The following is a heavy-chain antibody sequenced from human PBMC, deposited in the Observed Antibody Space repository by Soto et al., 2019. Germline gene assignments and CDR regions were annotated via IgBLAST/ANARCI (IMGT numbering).Heavy chain of an antibody. J-gene: IGHJ3*02. CDR3: VKQLLSLIVVADAFDI. V-gene: IGHV3-23*01. D-gene: IGHD3-22*01. CDR1: EFTFSSYA. CDR2: ISGSGGST. Sequence: EVQLLESGGGLVQPGGSLRLSCAASEFTFSSYAMSWVRQAPGKGLEWVSAISGSGGSTHYADSVKGRFTISRDNSNNTVHLLMNNLRADDTALYYCVKQLLSLIVVADAFDIWGQGTMVTVSS.